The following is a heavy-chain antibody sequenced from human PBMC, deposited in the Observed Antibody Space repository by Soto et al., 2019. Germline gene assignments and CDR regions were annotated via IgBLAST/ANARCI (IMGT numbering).Heavy chain of an antibody. Sequence: QVQLVQSGAEVKKPGSSVKVSCKASGGTFSNYAISWVRQAPGQGLEWMGGITPIFGAANYAQKFQGRVTIIADESTNTGYMELSSLRSEDTALYYCARGWSYDILTAYSYWGQGTLVTVSS. V-gene: IGHV1-69*01. D-gene: IGHD3-9*01. CDR3: ARGWSYDILTAYSY. CDR2: ITPIFGAA. CDR1: GGTFSNYA. J-gene: IGHJ4*02.